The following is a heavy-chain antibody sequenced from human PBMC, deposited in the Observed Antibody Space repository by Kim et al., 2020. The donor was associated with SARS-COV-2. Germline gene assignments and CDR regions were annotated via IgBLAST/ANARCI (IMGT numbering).Heavy chain of an antibody. J-gene: IGHJ4*02. CDR3: ARVYGDYDYYFDY. Sequence: VDAVKGRFTISRDNAKNNLYLQMNSLRAEDTAVYYCARVYGDYDYYFDYWGQGTLVTVSS. V-gene: IGHV3-7*04. D-gene: IGHD4-17*01.